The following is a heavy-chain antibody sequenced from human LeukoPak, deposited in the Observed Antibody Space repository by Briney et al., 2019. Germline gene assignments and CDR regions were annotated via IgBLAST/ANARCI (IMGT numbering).Heavy chain of an antibody. CDR3: AREKVAGTFYYYYGMDV. J-gene: IGHJ6*02. D-gene: IGHD6-19*01. Sequence: GGSLRLSCAASGFTFSSYEMNWVRQAPGKGLEWVSYISSSGSTIYYADSVKGRFTISRDNAKNSLYLQMNSLRAEDTAVYYCAREKVAGTFYYYYGMDVWGQGTTLTVSS. CDR1: GFTFSSYE. V-gene: IGHV3-48*03. CDR2: ISSSGSTI.